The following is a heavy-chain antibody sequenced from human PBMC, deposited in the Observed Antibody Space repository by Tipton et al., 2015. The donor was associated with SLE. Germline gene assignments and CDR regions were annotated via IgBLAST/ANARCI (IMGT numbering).Heavy chain of an antibody. CDR3: ARDQGGIAARPDCFDY. Sequence: TLSLTCTVSGGSISSHYWSWIRQPPGKGLEWIGYIYYSGSTNYNPSLKSRVTISVDTSKNQFSLKLSSVTAADTAVYYCARDQGGIAARPDCFDYWGQGTLVTVSS. D-gene: IGHD6-6*01. CDR1: GGSISSHY. V-gene: IGHV4-59*11. CDR2: IYYSGST. J-gene: IGHJ4*02.